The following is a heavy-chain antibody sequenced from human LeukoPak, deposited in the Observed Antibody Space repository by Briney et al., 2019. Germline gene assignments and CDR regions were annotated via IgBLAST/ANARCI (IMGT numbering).Heavy chain of an antibody. Sequence: SGRSLTLSWAASGFTFSIYAMHWVRQVPGKLIEWVAVISYDGSNKYYAEYVKGRFTISRDNYNNTLYLQMNRLRAEEPAVYYCARGGVQSLQYYDFWRAHFHYWGQEPLVSVSS. CDR1: GFTFSIYA. D-gene: IGHD3-3*01. J-gene: IGHJ4*02. V-gene: IGHV3-30*01. CDR3: ARGGVQSLQYYDFWRAHFHY. CDR2: ISYDGSNK.